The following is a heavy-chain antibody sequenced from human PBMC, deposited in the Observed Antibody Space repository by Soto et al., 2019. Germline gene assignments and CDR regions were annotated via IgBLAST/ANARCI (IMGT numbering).Heavy chain of an antibody. D-gene: IGHD1-26*01. Sequence: GGSLRLSCAASGFTFSSYGMHWVRQAPGKGLEWVAVISYDGSNKYYADSVKGRFTISRDNSKNTLYLQMNSLRAEDTAVYYCAKDISGSYYYFDYWGQGTLVTSPQ. CDR3: AKDISGSYYYFDY. CDR1: GFTFSSYG. J-gene: IGHJ4*02. CDR2: ISYDGSNK. V-gene: IGHV3-30*18.